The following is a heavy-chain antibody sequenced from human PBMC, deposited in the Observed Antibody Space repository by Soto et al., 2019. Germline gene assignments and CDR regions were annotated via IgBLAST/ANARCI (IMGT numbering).Heavy chain of an antibody. CDR3: GRPTRQWLGLRYYYGMDV. J-gene: IGHJ6*02. CDR2: INHSRST. V-gene: IGHV4-34*01. Sequence: SETLSLTCAVYAGSFSGYYWSWIRQPPGKGLEWIGEINHSRSTNYNPSLKSRVTISVDTSKNQFSLKLSSVTAADTAVYYCGRPTRQWLGLRYYYGMDVWGQGTTVTVSS. CDR1: AGSFSGYY. D-gene: IGHD6-19*01.